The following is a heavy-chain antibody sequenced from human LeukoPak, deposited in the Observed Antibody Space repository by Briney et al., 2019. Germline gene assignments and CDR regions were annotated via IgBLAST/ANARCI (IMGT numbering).Heavy chain of an antibody. Sequence: PSETLSLTCTVSGGSISSYYWSWIRQPAGKGLEWIGRIYNSGSTTYNPSLKSRVTMSVDTSKNQFSLKLSSVTAADTAVYYCAVPQWELLDAFDIWGQGTMVTVSS. D-gene: IGHD1-26*01. CDR2: IYNSGST. V-gene: IGHV4-4*07. CDR1: GGSISSYY. CDR3: AVPQWELLDAFDI. J-gene: IGHJ3*02.